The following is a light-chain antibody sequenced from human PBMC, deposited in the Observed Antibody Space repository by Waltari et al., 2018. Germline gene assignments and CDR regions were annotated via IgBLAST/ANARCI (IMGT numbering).Light chain of an antibody. CDR2: AAS. Sequence: DIQMTQSPSSLSASVGYRVTITCRASQSISSYLNWYQQKPGKAPKLLIYAASSLQSGVPSRFSGSGYGTDFTLTISSLQPEDFATYYCQQSYAFGGGTKVEIK. J-gene: IGKJ4*01. CDR3: QQSYA. CDR1: QSISSY. V-gene: IGKV1-39*01.